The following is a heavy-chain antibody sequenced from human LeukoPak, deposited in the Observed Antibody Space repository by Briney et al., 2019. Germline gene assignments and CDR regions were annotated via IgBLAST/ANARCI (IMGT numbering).Heavy chain of an antibody. J-gene: IGHJ4*02. D-gene: IGHD1-1*01. CDR3: ARDGNFDY. V-gene: IGHV1-2*02. CDR2: INPNNGGA. Sequence: ASVKVSCKASGYMFTGYYMHWVRQAPGQGLEWMGWINPNNGGANYAQKFQGRVTMTRDTSISTAYMELSSLRSDDTAVYYCARDGNFDYRGQGTLVTVSS. CDR1: GYMFTGYY.